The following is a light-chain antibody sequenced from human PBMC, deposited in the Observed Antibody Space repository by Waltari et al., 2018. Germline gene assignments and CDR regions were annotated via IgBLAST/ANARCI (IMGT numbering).Light chain of an antibody. Sequence: KFLLTQPHSVSESPGQTVTISCTRNRGRMASTYVQRYQHRPGSSPTIVIYDDAQSPSGVPDRFSGSFDTSSNSAYLTISGLKTEDEADYFCQSYDSRSMVFGGGTKVTVL. J-gene: IGLJ2*01. V-gene: IGLV6-57*01. CDR3: QSYDSRSMV. CDR2: DDA. CDR1: RGRMASTY.